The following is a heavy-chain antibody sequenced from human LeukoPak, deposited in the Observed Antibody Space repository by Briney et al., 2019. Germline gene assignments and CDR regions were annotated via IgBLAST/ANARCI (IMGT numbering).Heavy chain of an antibody. CDR1: GGSVNNFY. J-gene: IGHJ6*04. V-gene: IGHV4-59*02. CDR3: ARLTRLTLIRGVTGYHSPDV. Sequence: SETLSLTCTVSGGSVNNFYWSWIRQPPGGGLEYIGYIYYSGSTNYNPSLKSRVTISVDTSKNQFSLKLNSVTAADTAVYFCARLTRLTLIRGVTGYHSPDVWGKGTKVTVTS. CDR2: IYYSGST. D-gene: IGHD3-10*01.